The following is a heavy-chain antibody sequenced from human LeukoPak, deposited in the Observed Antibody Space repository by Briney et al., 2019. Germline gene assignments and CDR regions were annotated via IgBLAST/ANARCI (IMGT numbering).Heavy chain of an antibody. CDR2: IWYDGSNK. J-gene: IGHJ4*02. D-gene: IGHD6-6*01. CDR1: GFTFSSYG. Sequence: PGGSLRLSCAASGFTFSSYGMHWVRQAPGKGLEWVAVIWYDGSNKYYADSVKGRLTISRDNSKNTLYLQMNSLRAEDTAVYYCARTPQYSSSYYFDYWGQGTLVTVSS. CDR3: ARTPQYSSSYYFDY. V-gene: IGHV3-33*01.